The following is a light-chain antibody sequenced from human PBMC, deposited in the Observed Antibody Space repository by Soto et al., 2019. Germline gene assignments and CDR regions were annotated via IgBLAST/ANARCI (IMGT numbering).Light chain of an antibody. J-gene: IGKJ5*01. Sequence: ESVVTHAPGTLSLCPGERATLSCRASQSVSISYLAWYQQKPGQAPRLLIYCASSRATGIPDRFSGSGSGTDFTLTISRLEPEEFAVYYCQQYGRSSTFGQGTRLEIK. V-gene: IGKV3-20*01. CDR1: QSVSISY. CDR3: QQYGRSST. CDR2: CAS.